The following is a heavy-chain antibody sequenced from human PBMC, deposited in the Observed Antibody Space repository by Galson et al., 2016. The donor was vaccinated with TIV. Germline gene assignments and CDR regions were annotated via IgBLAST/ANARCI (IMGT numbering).Heavy chain of an antibody. D-gene: IGHD2-8*01. CDR1: GDSVSRNGVA. V-gene: IGHV6-1*01. Sequence: CAISGDSVSRNGVAWNWIRQSPSRGLEWLGRTYYTSKWYNDYAVFVKSRITINPDTSRNQFSLQLNSVTPEDTAVYYCARGRVSAVDFWGRGTLVTVSS. CDR3: ARGRVSAVDF. CDR2: TYYTSKWYN. J-gene: IGHJ2*01.